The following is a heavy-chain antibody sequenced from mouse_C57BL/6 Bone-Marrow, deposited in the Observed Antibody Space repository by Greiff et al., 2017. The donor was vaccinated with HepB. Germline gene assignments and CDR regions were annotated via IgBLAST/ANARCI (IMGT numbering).Heavy chain of an antibody. V-gene: IGHV5-4*01. J-gene: IGHJ1*03. CDR3: ARDRVYYYGSSYWYFDV. CDR1: GFTFSSYA. CDR2: ISDGGSYT. D-gene: IGHD1-1*01. Sequence: EVQGVESGGGLVKPGGSLKLSCAASGFTFSSYAMSWVRQTPEKRLEWVATISDGGSYTYYPDNVKGRFTISRDNAKNNLYLQMSHLKSEDTAMYYCARDRVYYYGSSYWYFDVWGTGTTVTVSS.